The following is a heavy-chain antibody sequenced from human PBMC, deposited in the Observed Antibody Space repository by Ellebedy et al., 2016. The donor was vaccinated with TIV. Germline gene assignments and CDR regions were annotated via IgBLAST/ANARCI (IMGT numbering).Heavy chain of an antibody. Sequence: MPSETLSLTCAVYGGSFNNYYWSWIRQLPGKGLEWIGEFNLGGTTNYNPSLTSRVTISVDTSKNQFSLKLNSVTAAETAVYYCAKWTVGYCSSASCYTGDYWGQGTLVTVSS. CDR3: AKWTVGYCSSASCYTGDY. V-gene: IGHV4-34*01. CDR2: FNLGGTT. J-gene: IGHJ4*02. D-gene: IGHD2-2*02. CDR1: GGSFNNYY.